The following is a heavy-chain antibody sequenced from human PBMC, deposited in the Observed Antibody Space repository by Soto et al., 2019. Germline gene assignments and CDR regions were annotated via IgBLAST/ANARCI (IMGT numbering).Heavy chain of an antibody. CDR2: IYYSGST. J-gene: IGHJ4*02. D-gene: IGHD6-19*01. CDR1: GGSISSSSYY. V-gene: IGHV4-39*01. Sequence: PSETLSLTCTVSGGSISSSSYYWGWIRQPPGKGLEWIGSIYYSGSTYYNPSLKSRVTTSVDTSKNQFSLKLSSVTAADTAVYYCARLTVAGTGKNAEKVDYWGQGTLVTVSS. CDR3: ARLTVAGTGKNAEKVDY.